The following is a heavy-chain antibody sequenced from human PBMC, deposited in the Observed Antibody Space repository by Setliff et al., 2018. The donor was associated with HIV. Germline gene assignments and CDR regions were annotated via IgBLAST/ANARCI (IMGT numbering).Heavy chain of an antibody. CDR1: GFTFSSYA. V-gene: IGHV3-23*01. CDR3: ARGGPNAFDI. J-gene: IGHJ3*02. Sequence: SLRLSCAASGFTFSSYAMSWVRQAPGKGLEWVSAISGSGSTIYYADSVKGRFTISRDNAKNSLYLQMNSLRAEDTAVYYCARGGPNAFDIWGQGTMVTVSS. CDR2: ISGSGSTI. D-gene: IGHD5-12*01.